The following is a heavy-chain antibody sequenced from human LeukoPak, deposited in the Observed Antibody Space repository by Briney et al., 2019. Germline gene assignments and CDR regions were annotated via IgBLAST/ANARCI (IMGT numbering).Heavy chain of an antibody. J-gene: IGHJ4*02. V-gene: IGHV4-39*07. D-gene: IGHD5-18*01. CDR1: GGSISSSSYY. Sequence: PSETLSLTCTVSGGSISSSSYYWGWIRQPPGKGLEWIGTIYYSGSTYYNPSLKSRVTISVDTSKNQFSLKLSSVTAADTAVYYCARGAPATWIQPWSETYHFDYWGQGTLVTVSS. CDR3: ARGAPATWIQPWSETYHFDY. CDR2: IYYSGST.